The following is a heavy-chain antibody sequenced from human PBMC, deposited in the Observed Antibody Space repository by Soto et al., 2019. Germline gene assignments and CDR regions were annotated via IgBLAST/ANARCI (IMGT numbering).Heavy chain of an antibody. CDR1: GGTFSSYA. Sequence: QVQLVQSGAEVKKPGSSVKVSCKASGGTFSSYAISWVRQAPGQGLEWMGGIIPIFGTAKYAQKFQGRVTITADASTSTAYMELSSLRSEDTSVYYSARDVIAAADTAGWGQGTLVTVSS. V-gene: IGHV1-69*12. CDR2: IIPIFGTA. J-gene: IGHJ4*02. CDR3: ARDVIAAADTAG. D-gene: IGHD6-13*01.